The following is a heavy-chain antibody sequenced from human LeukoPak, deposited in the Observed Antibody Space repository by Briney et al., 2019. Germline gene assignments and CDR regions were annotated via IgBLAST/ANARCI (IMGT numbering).Heavy chain of an antibody. CDR2: IHRSGSH. V-gene: IGHV4-4*02. CDR1: LDSTTTNF. D-gene: IGHD3-10*01. Sequence: PSESLSLTCTVSLDSTTTNFWSWVRQPPGKGLECLGEIHRSGSHNYNPSLQGRVTISIDWSRNQILLELSSVTAADTAVYYCSREILGGFSPGAYWGQGTLVTVSS. CDR3: SREILGGFSPGAY. J-gene: IGHJ4*02.